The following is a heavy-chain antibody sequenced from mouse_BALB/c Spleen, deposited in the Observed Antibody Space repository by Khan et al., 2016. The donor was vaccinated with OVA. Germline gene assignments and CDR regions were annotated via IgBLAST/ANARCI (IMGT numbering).Heavy chain of an antibody. J-gene: IGHJ2*01. Sequence: VQLKESGPELVKPGASVKISCKASGYSFTGYFMNWVMQSHGKSLEWIGRINPHIGETLYNQKFKGQATLTVDESSRTVHMELRSLASEDSAVYYCARRNGSYFDYWGQGTTLTVSS. CDR1: GYSFTGYF. V-gene: IGHV1-20*02. CDR2: INPHIGET. D-gene: IGHD1-1*01. CDR3: ARRNGSYFDY.